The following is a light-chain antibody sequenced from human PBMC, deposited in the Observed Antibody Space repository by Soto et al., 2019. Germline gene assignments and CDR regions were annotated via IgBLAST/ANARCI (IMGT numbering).Light chain of an antibody. Sequence: DIQMTQSPSSLSASVGDRVTITCQASQDISNYLNWYQQKPGKAPKLLIYDASNLETGVPSRFSGSGSGTDFTFTISSLLPEDIATYYCQQYDNLWLTFGGGTKVEIK. CDR3: QQYDNLWLT. CDR1: QDISNY. V-gene: IGKV1-33*01. CDR2: DAS. J-gene: IGKJ4*01.